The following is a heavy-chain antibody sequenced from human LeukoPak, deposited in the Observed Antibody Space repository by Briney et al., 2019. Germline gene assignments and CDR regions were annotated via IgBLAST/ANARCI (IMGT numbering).Heavy chain of an antibody. J-gene: IGHJ4*02. V-gene: IGHV1-18*01. D-gene: IGHD3-10*01. Sequence: WASVKVSCKTSGYSFTSYGISWVRQAPGQGLEWLGWISGYNGRTDYSQKLQGRVTMTTDTSTTTAYMELRSLTSDDTAMYYCARDIGVSRFDYWGQGTLVTVSS. CDR1: GYSFTSYG. CDR2: ISGYNGRT. CDR3: ARDIGVSRFDY.